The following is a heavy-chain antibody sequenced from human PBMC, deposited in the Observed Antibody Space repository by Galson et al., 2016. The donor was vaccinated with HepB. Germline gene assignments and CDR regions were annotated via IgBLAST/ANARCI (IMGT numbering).Heavy chain of an antibody. CDR3: AKVDSSGSDP. V-gene: IGHV3-30*18. CDR1: GFTFSTYS. Sequence: SLRLSCAASGFTFSTYSMNWVRQAPGKGLEWVAVITYDGRNKYYPDSVKGRFTVSRDNSKNTLYLQLNSLRPEDTAGYYCAKVDSSGSDPWGQGTLVTVSS. CDR2: ITYDGRNK. J-gene: IGHJ5*02. D-gene: IGHD3-22*01.